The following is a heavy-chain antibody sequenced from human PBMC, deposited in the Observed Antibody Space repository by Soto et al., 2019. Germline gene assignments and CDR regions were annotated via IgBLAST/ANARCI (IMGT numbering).Heavy chain of an antibody. J-gene: IGHJ4*02. D-gene: IGHD6-13*01. CDR3: ARDLAAAGQFDC. Sequence: QVQLVQSGAEVKKPGASVKVSCKASGYTFTNYAFSWVRQATGQGLEWMGWISAYNGNTNYPQKLQGRVTMTTDTSTSTAYMELRSLRSDDTAVYYCARDLAAAGQFDCWGQGTLVTVSS. V-gene: IGHV1-18*01. CDR1: GYTFTNYA. CDR2: ISAYNGNT.